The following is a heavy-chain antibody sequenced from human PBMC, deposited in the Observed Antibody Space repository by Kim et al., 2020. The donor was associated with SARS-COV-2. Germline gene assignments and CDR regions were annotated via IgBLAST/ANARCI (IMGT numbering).Heavy chain of an antibody. Sequence: SQTLSLTCAISGDSVSSNSAAWNWIRQSPSRGLEWLGRTYYRSKWYNDYAVSVKSRITINPDTSKNQFSLQLNSVTPEDTAVYYCARVSGVYEIKNCFEPCGQGALVTVSS. CDR2: TYYRSKWYN. J-gene: IGHJ5*02. CDR1: GDSVSSNSAA. V-gene: IGHV6-1*01. D-gene: IGHD3-10*01. CDR3: ARVSGVYEIKNCFEP.